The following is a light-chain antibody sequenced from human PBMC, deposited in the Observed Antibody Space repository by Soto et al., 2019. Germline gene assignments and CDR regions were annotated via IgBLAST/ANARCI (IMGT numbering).Light chain of an antibody. J-gene: IGKJ2*01. CDR1: QSISTY. Sequence: DIQMIQSPSSLSASVGDIVSITCRASQSISTYLNWYQHKPVKAPELLIYSASNLQSGVPSRFSGSGSGTDFTITIRSLHPEDFAPYFCQQRFSNPYTFGQGTKLDI. CDR2: SAS. V-gene: IGKV1-39*01. CDR3: QQRFSNPYT.